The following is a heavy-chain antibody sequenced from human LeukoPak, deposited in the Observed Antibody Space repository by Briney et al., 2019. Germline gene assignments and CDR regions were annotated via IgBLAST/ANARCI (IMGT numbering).Heavy chain of an antibody. J-gene: IGHJ5*02. CDR1: GFTFISYA. V-gene: IGHV3-21*01. Sequence: GGSLRLSCAASGFTFISYAMNWVRQAPGKGLERVSSISSSSRYIYYADSVKGRFTISRDNAKNSLYLQMNSLRAEDTAVYYCARMSGGSSKWFDPWGQGTLVTVSS. CDR3: ARMSGGSSKWFDP. D-gene: IGHD2-15*01. CDR2: ISSSSRYI.